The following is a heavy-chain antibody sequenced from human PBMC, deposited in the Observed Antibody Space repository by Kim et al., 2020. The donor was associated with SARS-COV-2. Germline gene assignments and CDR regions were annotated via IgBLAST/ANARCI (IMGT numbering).Heavy chain of an antibody. CDR2: INPNSGGT. CDR1: GYTFTGYY. J-gene: IGHJ6*02. Sequence: ASVKVSCKASGYTFTGYYMHWVRQAPGQGLEWMGWINPNSGGTNYAQKFQGWVTMTRDTSISTAYMELSRLRSDDTAVYYCAREQREYYYYGMDVWGQGTTVTVSS. CDR3: AREQREYYYYGMDV. V-gene: IGHV1-2*04.